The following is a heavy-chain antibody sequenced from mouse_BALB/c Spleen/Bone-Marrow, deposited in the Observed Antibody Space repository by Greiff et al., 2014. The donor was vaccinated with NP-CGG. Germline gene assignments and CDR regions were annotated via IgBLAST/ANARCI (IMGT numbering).Heavy chain of an antibody. CDR3: TRLDSSGYGAY. V-gene: IGHV1-15*01. CDR2: IDPETGGT. J-gene: IGHJ3*01. CDR1: GYTFSDYE. Sequence: QGQLKPSGAELVRPGASVTLSCKASGYTFSDYEMHWLKQTPVHGLEWIGAIDPETGGTAYNQKFKGRATLTTDKSSSTAYMELRSLTSEDSAVYYCTRLDSSGYGAYWGQGTLVTVSA. D-gene: IGHD3-2*01.